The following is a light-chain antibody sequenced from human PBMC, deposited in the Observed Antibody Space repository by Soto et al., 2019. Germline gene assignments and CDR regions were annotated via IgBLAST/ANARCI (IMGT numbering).Light chain of an antibody. J-gene: IGKJ4*01. CDR1: QSVLYSSNNKNY. CDR2: WAS. CDR3: QQYYRTPLT. V-gene: IGKV4-1*01. Sequence: DIVMTQSPASLAVSLGERATINCKSSQSVLYSSNNKNYLAWYKQKPGQPPKLLISWASTRESGVPDRFSGSGSGTDFSLTISSLQAEDVAVYVCQQYYRTPLTFGGGTKVEIK.